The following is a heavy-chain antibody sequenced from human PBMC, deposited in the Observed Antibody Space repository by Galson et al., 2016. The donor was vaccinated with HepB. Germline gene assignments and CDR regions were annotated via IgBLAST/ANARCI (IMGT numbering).Heavy chain of an antibody. Sequence: SVKVSCKASGGTFSTYAISWVRQAPGRGLEWMGTFIPMFVTPNYAQKFQGRVTLTADKSTTTAYMELSSLTSEDTAVYYCARDPGGPTPLAFDSWGQGTLVTVSS. V-gene: IGHV1-69*06. CDR1: GGTFSTYA. J-gene: IGHJ4*02. CDR2: FIPMFVTP. CDR3: ARDPGGPTPLAFDS. D-gene: IGHD1-26*01.